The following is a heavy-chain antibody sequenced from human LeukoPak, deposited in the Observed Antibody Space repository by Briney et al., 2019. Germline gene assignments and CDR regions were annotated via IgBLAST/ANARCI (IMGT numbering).Heavy chain of an antibody. Sequence: ASVKVSCKASGYTFTSYYMHWVRQAPGQGLEWMGIINPGGGSTNYAQKFQGRVTMTRDMSTSTVYMELSSLRSEDTAVYYCARDPGVTPNFFDYWGQGTLVTVSS. CDR3: ARDPGVTPNFFDY. CDR1: GYTFTSYY. D-gene: IGHD4-23*01. CDR2: INPGGGST. J-gene: IGHJ4*02. V-gene: IGHV1-46*01.